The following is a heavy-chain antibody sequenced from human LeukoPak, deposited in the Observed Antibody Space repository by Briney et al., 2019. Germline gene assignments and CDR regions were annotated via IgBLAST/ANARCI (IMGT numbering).Heavy chain of an antibody. D-gene: IGHD3-16*02. V-gene: IGHV4-4*07. CDR3: ARDYYDYVWGSFRDPYWYFDL. CDR2: IYTSGST. Sequence: PSETLSLTCTVSGGSISSYYWSWIRQPAGKGLEWIGRIYTSGSTNCNPSLKSRVTMSVDTSMNQFSLKLSSVTAADTAVYYCARDYYDYVWGSFRDPYWYFDLWGRGTLVTVSS. CDR1: GGSISSYY. J-gene: IGHJ2*01.